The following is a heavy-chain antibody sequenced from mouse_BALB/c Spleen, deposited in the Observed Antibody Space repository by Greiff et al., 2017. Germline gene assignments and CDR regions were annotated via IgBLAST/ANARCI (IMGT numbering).Heavy chain of an antibody. J-gene: IGHJ4*01. CDR3: ARKFITTVGYAMDY. V-gene: IGHV5-17*02. Sequence: EVHLVESGGGLVQPGGSRKLSCAASGFTFSSFGMHWVRQAPEKGLEWVAYISSGSSTIYYADTVKGRFTISRDNPKNTLFLQMTSLRSEDTAMYYCARKFITTVGYAMDYWGQGTSVTVSS. CDR1: GFTFSSFG. CDR2: ISSGSSTI. D-gene: IGHD1-1*01.